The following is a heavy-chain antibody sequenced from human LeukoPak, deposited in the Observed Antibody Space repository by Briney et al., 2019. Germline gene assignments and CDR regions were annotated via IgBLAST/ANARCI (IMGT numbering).Heavy chain of an antibody. Sequence: SVKVSCKASGGTFSSYAISWVRQAPGQGLEWMERIIPILGIANYAQKFQGRVTITADKSTSTAYMELSSLRSEDTAVYYCAREGVYSSSSRGVDYWGQGTLVTVSS. D-gene: IGHD6-6*01. CDR1: GGTFSSYA. CDR3: AREGVYSSSSRGVDY. J-gene: IGHJ4*02. V-gene: IGHV1-69*04. CDR2: IIPILGIA.